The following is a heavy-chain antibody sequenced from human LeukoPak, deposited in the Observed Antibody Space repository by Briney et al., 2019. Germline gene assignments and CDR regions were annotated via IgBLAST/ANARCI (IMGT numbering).Heavy chain of an antibody. CDR1: GYTFTSYG. V-gene: IGHV1-18*01. J-gene: IGHJ6*03. D-gene: IGHD6-6*01. CDR3: ASGVYSSSLDYYYYYMDV. Sequence: GASVKVSCKASGYTFTSYGISWVRQAPGQGLEWMGWISAYNGNTNYAQKFQGRVTMTRDMSTSTVYMELSSLRSEDTAVYYCASGVYSSSLDYYYYYMDVWGKGTTVTVSS. CDR2: ISAYNGNT.